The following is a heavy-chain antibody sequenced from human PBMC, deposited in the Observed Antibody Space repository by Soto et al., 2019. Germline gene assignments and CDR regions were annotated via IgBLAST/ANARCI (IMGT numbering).Heavy chain of an antibody. V-gene: IGHV3-7*01. CDR1: GIPFDRSW. CDR3: ARDGFPTAADY. Sequence: GWSLRLSCAVSGIPFDRSWMSWVRQAPGKGLEWVANINRDGTEIYYVDSVRGRFTISRDNPKNSVFLQMTSLRVEDTALYYCARDGFPTAADYWGQGTLVTVSS. D-gene: IGHD6-13*01. J-gene: IGHJ4*02. CDR2: INRDGTEI.